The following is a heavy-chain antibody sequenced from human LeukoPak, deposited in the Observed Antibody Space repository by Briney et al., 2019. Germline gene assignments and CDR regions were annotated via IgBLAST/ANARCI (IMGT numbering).Heavy chain of an antibody. CDR3: ARGYYDFWSGYYSGDPFDY. CDR1: GFTFSSYW. D-gene: IGHD3-3*01. J-gene: IGHJ4*02. CDR2: IKQDGSEK. Sequence: GGSLRLSCAASGFTFSSYWMSWVRQAPGKGLEWVANIKQDGSEKYYVDSVKGRLTISRDNAKNSLYLQMNSLRAEDTAVYYCARGYYDFWSGYYSGDPFDYWGQGTLVTVSS. V-gene: IGHV3-7*04.